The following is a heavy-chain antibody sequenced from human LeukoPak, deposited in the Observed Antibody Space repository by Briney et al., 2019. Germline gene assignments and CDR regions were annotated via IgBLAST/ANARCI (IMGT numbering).Heavy chain of an antibody. D-gene: IGHD5-18*01. V-gene: IGHV3-23*01. CDR1: GFTFSGYA. Sequence: GGSLRLSCAASGFTFSGYAMDWVRQAPGKGLEWVSGINAGGGSTYYADSVKGRFTISRDNSKNTLYLQMNSLRAEDTAVYYCAKDFRRGRGGDTAMAPFDYWGQGTLVTVSS. CDR3: AKDFRRGRGGDTAMAPFDY. J-gene: IGHJ4*02. CDR2: INAGGGST.